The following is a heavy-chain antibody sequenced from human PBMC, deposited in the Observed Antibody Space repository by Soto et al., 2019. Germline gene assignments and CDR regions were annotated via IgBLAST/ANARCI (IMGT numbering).Heavy chain of an antibody. J-gene: IGHJ6*03. CDR2: INHSGST. D-gene: IGHD2-2*01. CDR1: GGSFSGYC. V-gene: IGHV4-34*01. Sequence: SETLSLTCAVDGGSFSGYCWSWIRQPPGKGLEWIGEINHSGSTNYNPSLKSRVTISVDTSKNQFSLKLSSVTAADTAVYYCARGPFHFVVVPAAMYYYYYMDVWGKGTTVTV. CDR3: ARGPFHFVVVPAAMYYYYYMDV.